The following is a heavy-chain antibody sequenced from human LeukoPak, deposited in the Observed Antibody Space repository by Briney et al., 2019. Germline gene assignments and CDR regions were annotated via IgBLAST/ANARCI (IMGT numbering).Heavy chain of an antibody. D-gene: IGHD6-6*01. CDR1: GGSISSYY. V-gene: IGHV4-59*08. J-gene: IGHJ6*03. CDR3: ARGVEFPSSSYYNYMDV. Sequence: TSETLSLTCTVSGGSISSYYWSWIRQPPGKGLEWIGYIYYSGSTNYNPSLKSRVTISVDTSKNQFSLKLSSVTAADTAVYFCARGVEFPSSSYYNYMDVWGEGTTVTVSS. CDR2: IYYSGST.